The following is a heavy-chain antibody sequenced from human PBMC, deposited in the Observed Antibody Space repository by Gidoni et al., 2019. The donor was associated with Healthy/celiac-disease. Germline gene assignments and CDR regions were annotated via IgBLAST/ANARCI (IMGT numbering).Heavy chain of an antibody. Sequence: EVQLVESGGGLVQPGGSLRLSCAASGFTFSSYAMNWVRQAPGKGLEWVSYISSSGSTIYYADSVKGRFTISRDNAKNSLYLQMNSLSAEDTAVYYCARRAPFDYCFDYWGQGTLVTVSS. CDR3: ARRAPFDYCFDY. CDR2: ISSSGSTI. CDR1: GFTFSSYA. V-gene: IGHV3-48*03. D-gene: IGHD3-9*01. J-gene: IGHJ4*02.